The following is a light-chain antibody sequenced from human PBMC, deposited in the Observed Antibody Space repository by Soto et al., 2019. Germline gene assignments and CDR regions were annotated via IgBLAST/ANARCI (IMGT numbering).Light chain of an antibody. CDR3: QQYDNLPSIT. CDR2: DAS. J-gene: IGKJ5*01. Sequence: DIQMTQSPSSLSASVGDRVTITCQASQDISNYLNWYQQKPGKAPKLLIYDASNLETGVPSRFSGSGSVTYFTFTIISLQPEDNATYYCQQYDNLPSITYGQGTRLEIK. V-gene: IGKV1-33*01. CDR1: QDISNY.